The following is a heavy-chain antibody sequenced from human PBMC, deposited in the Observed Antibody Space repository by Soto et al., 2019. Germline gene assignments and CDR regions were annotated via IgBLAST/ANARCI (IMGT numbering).Heavy chain of an antibody. Sequence: PGGSLRLSCAASGFTFSSYAMHWVRQAPGKGLEWVALISYDGSDKDYADSVKGRFTISRDNSRNSLFLQMNSLRAEDTAVYFCARSRLNGYYFDYWGQGIVVTVSS. CDR3: ARSRLNGYYFDY. V-gene: IGHV3-30-3*01. D-gene: IGHD5-12*01. J-gene: IGHJ4*02. CDR2: ISYDGSDK. CDR1: GFTFSSYA.